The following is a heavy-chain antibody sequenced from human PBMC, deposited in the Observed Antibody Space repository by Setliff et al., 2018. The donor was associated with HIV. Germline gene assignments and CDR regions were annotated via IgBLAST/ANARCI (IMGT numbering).Heavy chain of an antibody. V-gene: IGHV3-21*01. Sequence: GESLKISCVASGFTFSSYCMDWFRQAPGKGLEWVSSISYGSTYIYQSDSVRGRFTISRDDANKSLYLQMNSLGAEDTALYYCSRSGGIGNYHWDVWGKGTTVTVSS. J-gene: IGHJ6*03. CDR2: ISYGSTYI. CDR3: SRSGGIGNYHWDV. CDR1: GFTFSSYC. D-gene: IGHD3-16*01.